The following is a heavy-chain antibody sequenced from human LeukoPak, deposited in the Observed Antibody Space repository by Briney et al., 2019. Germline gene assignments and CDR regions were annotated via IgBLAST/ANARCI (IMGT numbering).Heavy chain of an antibody. CDR3: ARVIAFRGYMDV. CDR2: ISSSSSYI. V-gene: IGHV3-21*06. D-gene: IGHD3-16*02. J-gene: IGHJ6*03. CDR1: GFTFSSHN. Sequence: GGSLRLSCAASGFTFSSHNMNWVRQAPGEGLEWVSSISSSSSYIYYADSVKGRFTISRDNAKNSLYLQMNSLRAEDTAVYYCARVIAFRGYMDVWGKGTTVTVSS.